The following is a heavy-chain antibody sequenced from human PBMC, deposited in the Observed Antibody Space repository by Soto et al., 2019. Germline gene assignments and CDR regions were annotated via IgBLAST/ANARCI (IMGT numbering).Heavy chain of an antibody. Sequence: VQLVESGGGVVQPGRSLRLSCAASGFTFSSYAMHWVRQAPGKGLEWVAVISHDGNNEYYADSAKGRFTISRDNSKNTMYLQMNSLRVEDTAVYYCAKGQLLFSQYWGQGTLVTVSS. J-gene: IGHJ4*02. CDR3: AKGQLLFSQY. D-gene: IGHD2-2*01. CDR1: GFTFSSYA. V-gene: IGHV3-30*18. CDR2: ISHDGNNE.